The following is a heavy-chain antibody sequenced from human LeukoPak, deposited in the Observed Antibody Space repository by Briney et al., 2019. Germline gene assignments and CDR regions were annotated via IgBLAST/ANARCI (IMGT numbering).Heavy chain of an antibody. J-gene: IGHJ4*02. CDR2: ISGSGGST. CDR1: GFTFSSYA. Sequence: GGSLRLSCAASGFTFSSYAMSWVRQAPGKGLEWVSAISGSGGSTYYADSVKGRFTISRDNSKTTLYLQMNSLRAEDTAVYYCAKDNRRTAIVVVPAAFDYWGQGTLVTVSS. V-gene: IGHV3-23*01. CDR3: AKDNRRTAIVVVPAAFDY. D-gene: IGHD2-2*01.